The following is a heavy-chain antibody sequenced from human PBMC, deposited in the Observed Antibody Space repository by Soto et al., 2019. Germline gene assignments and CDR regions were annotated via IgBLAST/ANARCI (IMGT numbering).Heavy chain of an antibody. V-gene: IGHV3-74*01. J-gene: IGHJ3*01. Sequence: EVQLVESGGNLVQPGGSLRLSCAASGFTFSNYVMHWVRQVPGKGLVWVSRIDTDGTTIHYADSVKGRFTISRDNAKNTLYLQMNSLRVEDAALYYCVRDRDGYNFWGQGTMVTVSS. D-gene: IGHD5-12*01. CDR1: GFTFSNYV. CDR2: IDTDGTTI. CDR3: VRDRDGYNF.